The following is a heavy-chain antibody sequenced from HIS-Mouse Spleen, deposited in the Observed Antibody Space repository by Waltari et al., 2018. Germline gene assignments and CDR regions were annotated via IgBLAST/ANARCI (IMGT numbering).Heavy chain of an antibody. CDR1: GYTFTSYD. CDR3: ARAHWESSSSDY. CDR2: MNPNSGNT. Sequence: QAQLVQSGAEVKKPGASVKVSGKASGYTFTSYDLHWVRPATGQGLEWMGWMNPNSGNTGYAQKFQGRVTMTRNTSISTAYMELSSLRSEDTAVYYCARAHWESSSSDYWGQGTLVTVSS. D-gene: IGHD6-6*01. V-gene: IGHV1-8*01. J-gene: IGHJ4*02.